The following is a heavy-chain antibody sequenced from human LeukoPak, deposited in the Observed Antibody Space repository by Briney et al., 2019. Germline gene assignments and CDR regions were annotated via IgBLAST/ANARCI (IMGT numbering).Heavy chain of an antibody. CDR2: IYHSGST. CDR1: DYSISSGYY. J-gene: IGHJ4*02. Sequence: SETLSLTCTVSDYSISSGYYWGWIRQPPGKGLEWIGSIYHSGSTYYNPSLKSRVTISVDTSKNQFSLKLSSVTAADTAVYYCAREQQGLDYWGQGTLVTVSS. CDR3: AREQQGLDY. D-gene: IGHD6-13*01. V-gene: IGHV4-38-2*02.